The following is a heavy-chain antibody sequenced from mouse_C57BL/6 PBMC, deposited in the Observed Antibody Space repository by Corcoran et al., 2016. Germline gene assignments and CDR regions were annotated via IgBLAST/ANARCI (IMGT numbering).Heavy chain of an antibody. CDR3: ARRETYYYGSFDY. V-gene: IGHV1-63*01. CDR1: GYTFTTYG. CDR2: IYPGGGYT. D-gene: IGHD1-1*01. Sequence: QVQLQQSGAELVRPGTSVKMSCKASGYTFTTYGLGWAKQRPGHGLEWIGDIYPGGGYTNYNEKFKGKATLTADKSSSTAYMQFSSLTSEDSAIYDCARRETYYYGSFDYWGQGTTLTVSS. J-gene: IGHJ2*01.